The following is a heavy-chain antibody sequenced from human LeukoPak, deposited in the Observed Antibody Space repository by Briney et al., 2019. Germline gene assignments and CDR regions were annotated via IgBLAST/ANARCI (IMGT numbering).Heavy chain of an antibody. J-gene: IGHJ4*02. CDR1: GGSINTYH. Sequence: SETLSLTCTVSGGSINTYHWSWIRQPPGKGLEWIGYIYYSGSTNYNPSLKSRVAISVDTSKNQFSLNLSSVTAADTAVYYCARGRSGTDYWGQGTLVTVSP. D-gene: IGHD2-2*01. CDR3: ARGRSGTDY. V-gene: IGHV4-59*01. CDR2: IYYSGST.